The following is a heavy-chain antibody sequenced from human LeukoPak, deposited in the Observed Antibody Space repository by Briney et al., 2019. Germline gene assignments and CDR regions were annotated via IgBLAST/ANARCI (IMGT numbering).Heavy chain of an antibody. CDR2: IYTSGST. CDR1: GGSISSGSYY. V-gene: IGHV4-61*02. D-gene: IGHD2-15*01. Sequence: PSQTLSLTCTVSGGSISSGSYYWSWIRQPAGKGLEWIGRIYTSGSTNYNPSLKSRVTISVDTSKNQFSLKLSSLAAADTAVYYCARMVVAAFDDYWGQGTLVTVSS. CDR3: ARMVVAAFDDY. J-gene: IGHJ4*02.